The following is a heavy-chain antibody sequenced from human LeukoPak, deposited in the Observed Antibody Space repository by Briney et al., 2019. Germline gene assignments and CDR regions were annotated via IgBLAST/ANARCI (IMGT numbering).Heavy chain of an antibody. D-gene: IGHD3-3*01. Sequence: TGGSLRLSCAASGFSFSSLGMHWVRQAPGKGLEWVSSISSSSSYIYYADSVKGRFTISRDNAKNSLYLQMNSLRAEDTAVYYCARDQANYDFWSGYYTYYYYGMDVWGQGTTVTVSS. CDR2: ISSSSSYI. V-gene: IGHV3-21*01. CDR1: GFSFSSLG. CDR3: ARDQANYDFWSGYYTYYYYGMDV. J-gene: IGHJ6*02.